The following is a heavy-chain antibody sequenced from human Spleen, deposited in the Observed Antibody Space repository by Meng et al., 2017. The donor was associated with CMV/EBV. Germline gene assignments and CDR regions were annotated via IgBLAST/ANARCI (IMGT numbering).Heavy chain of an antibody. Sequence: SVKVSCKASGHTFSGYDINWVRQATGQGLEWMGWMNPDSGNTGYAQKFQGRVTMTRNTSISTAYMELSSLRSEDTAVYYCATGNKDYWGQGTLVTVSS. V-gene: IGHV1-8*01. CDR1: GHTFSGYD. J-gene: IGHJ4*02. CDR3: ATGNKDY. CDR2: MNPDSGNT.